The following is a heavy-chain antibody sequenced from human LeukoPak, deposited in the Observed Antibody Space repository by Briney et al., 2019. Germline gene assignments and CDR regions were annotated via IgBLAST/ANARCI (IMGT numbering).Heavy chain of an antibody. D-gene: IGHD4-23*01. J-gene: IGHJ4*02. V-gene: IGHV4-39*01. CDR3: ARHVSTVGGNRDY. CDR2: IYYSGRT. Sequence: SETLSLTCTVSGGSISSSSYYWGWIRQPPGKGLEWIGSIYYSGRTYYNPSLKSRVTISVDTSKNQFSLKLSSVTAADTAVYYCARHVSTVGGNRDYWGQGTLVTVSS. CDR1: GGSISSSSYY.